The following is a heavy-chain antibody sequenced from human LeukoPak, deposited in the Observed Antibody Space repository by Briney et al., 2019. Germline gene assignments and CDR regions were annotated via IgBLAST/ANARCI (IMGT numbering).Heavy chain of an antibody. CDR3: AKIHDASGVDY. CDR2: ISGSGGTT. D-gene: IGHD1-1*01. V-gene: IGHV3-23*01. J-gene: IGHJ4*02. CDR1: RFTFSTYA. Sequence: PGASLRLSCAASRFTFSTYAMTWVRQAPGKGLEWVSSISGSGGTTYYADSVKGRFTISRDNSKNTLFLQMNSLRGEDTAVYYCAKIHDASGVDYWGQGTLVTVSS.